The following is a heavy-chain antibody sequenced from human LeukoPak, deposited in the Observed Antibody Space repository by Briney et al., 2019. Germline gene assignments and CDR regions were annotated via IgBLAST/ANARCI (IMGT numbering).Heavy chain of an antibody. CDR2: INHSGST. CDR3: ARHLRGYSYGYLGY. CDR1: GGSFSGYY. Sequence: KASETLSLTCAVYGGSFSGYYWSWIRQPPGKGLEWIGEINHSGSTNYNPSLKSRVTISVDTSKNQFSLKLSSVTAADTAVYYCARHLRGYSYGYLGYWGQGTLVTVSS. D-gene: IGHD5-18*01. V-gene: IGHV4-34*01. J-gene: IGHJ4*02.